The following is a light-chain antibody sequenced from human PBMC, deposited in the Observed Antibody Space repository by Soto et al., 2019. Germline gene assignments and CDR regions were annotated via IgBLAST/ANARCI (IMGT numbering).Light chain of an antibody. CDR3: QQFGRSPRT. V-gene: IGKV3-20*01. CDR1: QSVSNIY. J-gene: IGKJ1*01. CDR2: GTS. Sequence: EMVLTQSPGTLSLSPGEGATLSCRASQSVSNIYLAWYQQKPGQAPRLLMYGTSNRATGIPDRFIGSGSGTDFTLTISNLEPEDFVVYYCQQFGRSPRTFGQGTKVEIK.